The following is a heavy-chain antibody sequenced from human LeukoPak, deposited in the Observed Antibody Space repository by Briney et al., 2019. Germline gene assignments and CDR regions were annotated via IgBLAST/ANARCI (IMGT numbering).Heavy chain of an antibody. CDR1: GYTFTDYY. CDR3: ARGGCTSTSCYDY. V-gene: IGHV1-46*01. CDR2: IDPSGGST. J-gene: IGHJ4*02. Sequence: ASVKVSCKASGYTFTDYYMHWVRQAPGQGLEWMGIIDPSGGSTNYAQKFQGRVTMTRDKSTSTVYMELSSLRSDDTAVYYCARGGCTSTSCYDYWRQGSLVTVSS. D-gene: IGHD2-2*01.